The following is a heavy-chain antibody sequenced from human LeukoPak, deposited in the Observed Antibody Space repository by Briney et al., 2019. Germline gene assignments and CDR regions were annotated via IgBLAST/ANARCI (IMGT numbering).Heavy chain of an antibody. CDR3: AKDRSGATWDDAFDI. Sequence: GGSLRLSCAVSGFTFNNYAMSWVRQAPRKGLEWVSAISGGGGGTYYADSVKGRFTISRDNSQNTLYLQMNSLRDEDTAVYYCAKDRSGATWDDAFDIWGQGTMVTVSS. V-gene: IGHV3-23*01. CDR1: GFTFNNYA. D-gene: IGHD1-26*01. CDR2: ISGGGGGT. J-gene: IGHJ3*02.